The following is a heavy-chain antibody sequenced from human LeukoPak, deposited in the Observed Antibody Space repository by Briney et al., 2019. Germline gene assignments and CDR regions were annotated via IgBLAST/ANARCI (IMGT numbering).Heavy chain of an antibody. CDR1: GGCFSGYY. Sequence: PSETLSLTCAVYGGCFSGYYWSWIRQPPGKGLEWIGEINHSGSTNYNPSLKSRVTISVDTSKNQFSLKLSSVTAADTAVYYCAINRRGYSGYDYWNYWGQGTLVTVSS. V-gene: IGHV4-34*01. J-gene: IGHJ4*02. CDR2: INHSGST. CDR3: AINRRGYSGYDYWNY. D-gene: IGHD5-12*01.